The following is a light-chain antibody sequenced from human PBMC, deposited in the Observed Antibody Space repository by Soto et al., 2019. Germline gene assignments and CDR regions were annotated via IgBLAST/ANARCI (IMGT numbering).Light chain of an antibody. CDR1: TGAVTNGHY. Sequence: QAVVTQEASLTLSRGGTVTLTCGCSTGAVTNGHYPYWFQQKPGQAPRTLIYDTTNRHSWTPARFSGSLLGGKAALTLSGAQPEDEAEYYCLLSYNGPYVFGTGTKVTVL. CDR3: LLSYNGPYV. J-gene: IGLJ1*01. V-gene: IGLV7-46*01. CDR2: DTT.